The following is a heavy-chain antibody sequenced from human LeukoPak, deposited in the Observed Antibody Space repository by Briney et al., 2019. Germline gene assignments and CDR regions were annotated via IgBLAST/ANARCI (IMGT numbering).Heavy chain of an antibody. CDR2: INPNSGGT. Sequence: ASVKVSCKASGYTFTGYYMHWVRQAPGQGLEWMGWINPNSGGTNYAQKFQGRVTMTRDTSISTAYMELSRLRSDDTVVYYCARVRGSYRPAYDYWGQGTLVTVSS. J-gene: IGHJ4*02. V-gene: IGHV1-2*02. CDR1: GYTFTGYY. CDR3: ARVRGSYRPAYDY. D-gene: IGHD1-26*01.